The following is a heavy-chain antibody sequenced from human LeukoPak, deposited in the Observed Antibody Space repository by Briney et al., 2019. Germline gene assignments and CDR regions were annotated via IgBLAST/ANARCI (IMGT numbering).Heavy chain of an antibody. CDR1: GGSISSGGYH. CDR3: ARARSSWYPYFDY. D-gene: IGHD6-13*01. J-gene: IGHJ4*02. V-gene: IGHV4-31*03. Sequence: PSETLSLTCTVSGGSISSGGYHWSWIRQHPGKGLEGIGYIYYSGSTYYNPSLKSRVTISVDTSKNQFSLKLSSVTAADTAVYYCARARSSWYPYFDYWGQGTLVTVSS. CDR2: IYYSGST.